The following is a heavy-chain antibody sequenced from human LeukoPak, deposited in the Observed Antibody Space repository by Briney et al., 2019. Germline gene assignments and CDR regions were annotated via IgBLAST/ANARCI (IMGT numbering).Heavy chain of an antibody. V-gene: IGHV4-31*03. D-gene: IGHD7-27*01. Sequence: PSETLSLTCTVSGGSISSGGYYWSWIRQHPGKGLEWIGYIYYSGSTYYNPSLKSRVTISVDTSKNQFSLKLSSVTAADTAVYYCAVTGDFPSLGARYYYGMDVWGQGTTVTVSS. CDR3: AVTGDFPSLGARYYYGMDV. J-gene: IGHJ6*02. CDR2: IYYSGST. CDR1: GGSISSGGYY.